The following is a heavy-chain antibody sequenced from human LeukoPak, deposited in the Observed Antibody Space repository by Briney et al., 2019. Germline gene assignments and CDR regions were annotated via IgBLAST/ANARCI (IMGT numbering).Heavy chain of an antibody. CDR3: ARRFSYGSGRYGMDV. J-gene: IGHJ6*02. D-gene: IGHD3-10*01. V-gene: IGHV4-39*01. CDR2: ISYSGNT. Sequence: SETLSLTCTVSGVSISNRNSYWGWIRQSPGMGLEGIGTISYSGNTLYNPSLKSRITISMDTSKNQFSLRLNSVTAADTAVYFCARRFSYGSGRYGMDVWGQGTTVTVSS. CDR1: GVSISNRNSY.